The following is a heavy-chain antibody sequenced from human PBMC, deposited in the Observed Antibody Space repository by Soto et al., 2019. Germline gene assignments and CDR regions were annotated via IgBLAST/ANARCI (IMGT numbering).Heavy chain of an antibody. V-gene: IGHV4-59*13. CDR2: IYYSGST. CDR3: ARDIAVAGDQYYYYGMAV. CDR1: GGCISSYY. Sequence: PSETLSLTCTVSGGCISSYYWSWIRQPPGKGLEWIGYIYYSGSTNYNPSLKSRVTISVDTSKNQFSLKLSSVTAADTAVYYCARDIAVAGDQYYYYGMAVWGQGTTVT. J-gene: IGHJ6*02. D-gene: IGHD6-19*01.